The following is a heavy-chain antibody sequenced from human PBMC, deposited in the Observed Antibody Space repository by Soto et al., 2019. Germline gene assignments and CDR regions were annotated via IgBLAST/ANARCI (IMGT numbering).Heavy chain of an antibody. D-gene: IGHD3-10*01. J-gene: IGHJ5*02. CDR1: GGSISSSSYY. Sequence: SETLSLTCTVSGGSISSSSYYWGWIRQPPGKGLEWIGSIYYSGSTYYNPSLKSRVTISVDTSKNQFSLKLSSVTAADTAVYYCARRPSGSGSYSYNWFDPWGQGTLVTVSS. CDR2: IYYSGST. CDR3: ARRPSGSGSYSYNWFDP. V-gene: IGHV4-39*01.